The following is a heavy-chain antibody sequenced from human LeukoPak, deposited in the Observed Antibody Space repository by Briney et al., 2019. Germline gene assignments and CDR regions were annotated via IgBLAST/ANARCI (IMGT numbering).Heavy chain of an antibody. J-gene: IGHJ6*02. CDR1: GFTFSSYS. D-gene: IGHD4-11*01. V-gene: IGHV3-9*01. CDR3: AKDIRDSSLAGMDV. Sequence: GGSLRLSCAASGFTFSSYSMNWVRQAPGKGLEWISGISWNSGSIGYADSVKGRFTISRDNAKNSLYLQMNSLRAEDTALYYCAKDIRDSSLAGMDVWGQGTTVTVSS. CDR2: ISWNSGSI.